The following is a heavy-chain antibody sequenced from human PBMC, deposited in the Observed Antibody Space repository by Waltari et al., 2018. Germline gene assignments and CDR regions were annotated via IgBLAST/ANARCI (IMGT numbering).Heavy chain of an antibody. D-gene: IGHD3-22*01. J-gene: IGHJ4*02. CDR3: ARDTYYYDSSGYHYFDY. CDR2: IYSGGST. Sequence: EVQLAESGGGLIQPGGSLRLSCAASGFTVSSNYMSWVRQAPGKGLEWVSVIYSGGSTYYADSVKGRFTISRDKSKNTLYLQMNSLRAEDTAVYYCARDTYYYDSSGYHYFDYWGQGTLVTVSS. CDR1: GFTVSSNY. V-gene: IGHV3-53*01.